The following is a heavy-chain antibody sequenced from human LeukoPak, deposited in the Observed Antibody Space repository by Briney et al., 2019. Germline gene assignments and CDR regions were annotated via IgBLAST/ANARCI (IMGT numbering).Heavy chain of an antibody. CDR1: GFSLSNARMG. V-gene: IGHV2-26*01. J-gene: IGHJ5*02. CDR3: ARARRYSGYDRWFDP. D-gene: IGHD5-12*01. CDR2: IFSSDEK. Sequence: NKSGPTLVNPTETLTLTCTVSGFSLSNARMGVGWIRQPPGKALEWLAHIFSSDEKSYSTSLRTRLTISKDTSKSQLVLTMTNVDPVDTATYYCARARRYSGYDRWFDPWGQGTLVTVSS.